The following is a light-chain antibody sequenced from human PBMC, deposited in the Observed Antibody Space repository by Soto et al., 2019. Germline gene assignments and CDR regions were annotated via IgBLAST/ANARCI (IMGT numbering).Light chain of an antibody. CDR1: NSNIGRNT. V-gene: IGLV1-44*01. Sequence: QAVVTQPPSASGTPGQRVTISCSGSNSNIGRNTVNWYQQFPGAAPNLLIHSDNQRPSGVPERFSGSRSGTSASLAISGLQSEDEAAYYCAAWDESPNVPVFGGGTKLTVL. CDR3: AAWDESPNVPV. CDR2: SDN. J-gene: IGLJ3*02.